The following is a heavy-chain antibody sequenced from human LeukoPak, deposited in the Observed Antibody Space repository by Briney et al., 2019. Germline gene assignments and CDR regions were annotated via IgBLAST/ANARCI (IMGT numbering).Heavy chain of an antibody. CDR3: ARDGAAAGDNWFDP. V-gene: IGHV1-2*02. Sequence: ASVKVSCKASGYTFTGYYMHWVRQAPGQGLEGMGWINPNSGGTNYAQKFQGRVTMTRDTSISTAYMELSRLRSDDTAVYYCARDGAAAGDNWFDPWGQGTLVTVSS. CDR2: INPNSGGT. CDR1: GYTFTGYY. D-gene: IGHD6-13*01. J-gene: IGHJ5*02.